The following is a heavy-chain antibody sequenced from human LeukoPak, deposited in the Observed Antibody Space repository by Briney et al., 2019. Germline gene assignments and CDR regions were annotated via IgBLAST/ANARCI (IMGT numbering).Heavy chain of an antibody. Sequence: GGSLRLSCAASRFTFSIFGMHWVRQAPVKGLEWIAVISSDGTNKYYADSVRGRFTISRDNSKDTLYLQMSSLRIEDTAIYYCRAATRYLDYYYDYWGQGTLVTVSS. D-gene: IGHD3-22*01. CDR2: ISSDGTNK. V-gene: IGHV3-30*03. CDR3: RAATRYLDYYYDY. J-gene: IGHJ4*02. CDR1: RFTFSIFG.